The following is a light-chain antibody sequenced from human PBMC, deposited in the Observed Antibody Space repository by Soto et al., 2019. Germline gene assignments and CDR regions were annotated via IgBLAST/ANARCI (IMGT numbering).Light chain of an antibody. V-gene: IGKV3-15*01. Sequence: EIVMTQSPATLSVSPGERATLSCRASQSVSSNLAWYQQKPGQAPRLLIYGASTRATGIPARFSGSGSGTDFTLTIRSLQSEDFAVYYCQQYNNWPQTLGQGTKVEIK. CDR1: QSVSSN. J-gene: IGKJ1*01. CDR3: QQYNNWPQT. CDR2: GAS.